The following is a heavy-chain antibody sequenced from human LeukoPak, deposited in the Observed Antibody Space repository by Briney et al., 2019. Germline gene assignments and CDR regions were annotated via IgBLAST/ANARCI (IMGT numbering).Heavy chain of an antibody. J-gene: IGHJ4*02. Sequence: SETLSLTCAVCGGSISGYYWGWIRQPPGKGLEWIGYIYYSGTTNYNPSLKSRVTNSVDTSKNQFSRNLRSVTAADTAVYFCVKVGTGTIDYWGQGTLVTVSS. CDR3: VKVGTGTIDY. CDR1: GGSISGYY. V-gene: IGHV4-59*01. CDR2: IYYSGTT. D-gene: IGHD1-1*01.